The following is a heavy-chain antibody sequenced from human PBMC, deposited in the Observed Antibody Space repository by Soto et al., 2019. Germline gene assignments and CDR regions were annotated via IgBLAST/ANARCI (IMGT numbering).Heavy chain of an antibody. CDR3: ARVSRYYWYYMMY. D-gene: IGHD1-1*01. CDR1: GYTFSNEA. Sequence: QVQLVQSGAEVKKPGTSLKVSCKASGYTFSNEAITWERQAPGQGLEWMGWVSAYNGNTKCAQKCKGRVTMTTDNSTSTAYMEVRSLRYDGTAVYFCARVSRYYWYYMMYWGQGTQVTDSS. V-gene: IGHV1-18*01. J-gene: IGHJ4*02. CDR2: VSAYNGNT.